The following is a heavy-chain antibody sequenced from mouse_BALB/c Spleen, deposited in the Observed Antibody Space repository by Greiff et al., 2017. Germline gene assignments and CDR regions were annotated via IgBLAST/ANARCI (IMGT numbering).Heavy chain of an antibody. V-gene: IGHV1S81*02. Sequence: VQLQQPGAELVKPGASVKLSCKASGYTFTSYWMHWVKQRPGQGLEWIGEINPSNVRTNYNEKFKSKATLTVDKSSSTAYMQLSSLTSEDSAVYYCARRAVVGGDYLDYWGQGTTLTVSS. D-gene: IGHD1-1*01. CDR3: ARRAVVGGDYLDY. CDR1: GYTFTSYW. J-gene: IGHJ2*01. CDR2: INPSNVRT.